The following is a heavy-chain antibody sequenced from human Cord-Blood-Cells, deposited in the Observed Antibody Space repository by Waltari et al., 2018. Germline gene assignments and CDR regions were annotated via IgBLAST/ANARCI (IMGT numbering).Heavy chain of an antibody. J-gene: IGHJ4*02. D-gene: IGHD2-21*02. Sequence: QVQLQQWGAGLLKPSETLSLTCAAYGGSFSGYYWCWIRQPPGKGLEWIGEINHSGSTNYNPSLKSRVTISVDTSKNQFSLKLSSVTAADTAVYYCARVSLVTAGDYWGQGTLVTVSS. CDR3: ARVSLVTAGDY. V-gene: IGHV4-34*01. CDR1: GGSFSGYY. CDR2: INHSGST.